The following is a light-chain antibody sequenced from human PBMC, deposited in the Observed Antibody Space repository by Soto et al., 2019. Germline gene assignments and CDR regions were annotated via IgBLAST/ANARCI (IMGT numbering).Light chain of an antibody. J-gene: IGKJ5*01. CDR1: HSVSSY. CDR3: KQLTTGLLIT. V-gene: IGKV3-11*01. Sequence: DIGMPLSPSTRSWTPGKRASLXCSSSHSVSSYLAWYQQKPGQAPSLLIYDASNRATRIPAGFSGSGSGTDFTLSISSRYPEHFGVYYSKQLTTGLLITFGQGGLLDIK. CDR2: DAS.